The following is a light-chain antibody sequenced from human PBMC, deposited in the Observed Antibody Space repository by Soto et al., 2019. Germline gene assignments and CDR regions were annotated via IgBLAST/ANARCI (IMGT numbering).Light chain of an antibody. Sequence: QSVLTQPASVSGSPGQSIAIACTGTSSDVSAYDYVSWYQQHPGKAPKIMIYDVSNRPSGVSSCFSGSKSGNTASLTISGLQAEDEADYYCSSYTISSTPLYVFGTGTKVTVL. CDR2: DVS. J-gene: IGLJ1*01. V-gene: IGLV2-14*01. CDR3: SSYTISSTPLYV. CDR1: SSDVSAYDY.